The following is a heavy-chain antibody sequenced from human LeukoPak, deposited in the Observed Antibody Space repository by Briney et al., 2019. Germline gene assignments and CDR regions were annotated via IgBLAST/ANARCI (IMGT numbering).Heavy chain of an antibody. Sequence: GGSLGLSCAASGFTFSGSAMHWVRQASGKGLEWVGRIRSKANSYATAYAASVKGRFTISRDDSKNTAYLQMNSLKTEDTAVYYCTSLVYYYDSSGYYVWGQGTLVTVSS. CDR2: IRSKANSYAT. CDR3: TSLVYYYDSSGYYV. D-gene: IGHD3-22*01. CDR1: GFTFSGSA. V-gene: IGHV3-73*01. J-gene: IGHJ4*02.